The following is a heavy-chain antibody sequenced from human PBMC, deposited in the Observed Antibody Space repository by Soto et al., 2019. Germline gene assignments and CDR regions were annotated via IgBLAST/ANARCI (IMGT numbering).Heavy chain of an antibody. Sequence: EVQLVESGGGLVQPGGSLRLSCAPSGFTFSDHYMDWVRQAPGKGLEWVGRTRNKANSYTTEYAASVKGRITISRDDSKNSLYLQMNSLKTEDTAVYYCARVGRIAAVQHWGQGTLVTVSS. J-gene: IGHJ1*01. D-gene: IGHD6-13*01. CDR2: TRNKANSYTT. CDR1: GFTFSDHY. CDR3: ARVGRIAAVQH. V-gene: IGHV3-72*01.